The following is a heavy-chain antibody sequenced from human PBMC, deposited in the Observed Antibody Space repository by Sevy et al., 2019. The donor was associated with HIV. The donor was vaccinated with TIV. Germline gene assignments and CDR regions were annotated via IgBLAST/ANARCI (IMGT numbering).Heavy chain of an antibody. J-gene: IGHJ4*02. CDR2: ISVSGGST. D-gene: IGHD3-3*01. V-gene: IGHV3-23*01. CDR3: AKETYDFWSGYLFDY. CDR1: GFTFSSYA. Sequence: GGSLRLSCAASGFTFSSYAMSWVRQAPGKGLEWVSAISVSGGSTYYADSVKGRFTISRDNSKNTLYLQMNSLRAEDTAVYYCAKETYDFWSGYLFDYWGQGTLVTVSS.